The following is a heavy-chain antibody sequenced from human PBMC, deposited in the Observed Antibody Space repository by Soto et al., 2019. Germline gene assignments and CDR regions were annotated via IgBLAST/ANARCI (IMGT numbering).Heavy chain of an antibody. CDR1: GFAFTSYN. CDR3: ARGPRFAEEFDY. J-gene: IGHJ4*02. D-gene: IGHD3-10*02. V-gene: IGHV3-21*01. CDR2: ISSTNSHI. Sequence: PAGSLRLSCAACGFAFTSYNMNWVRQAPGKGLEWVSSISSTNSHIYYADSVKGRFTVSRDNARASLYLQMNSLRAEDTAVDYCARGPRFAEEFDYWGQGTLVTVSS.